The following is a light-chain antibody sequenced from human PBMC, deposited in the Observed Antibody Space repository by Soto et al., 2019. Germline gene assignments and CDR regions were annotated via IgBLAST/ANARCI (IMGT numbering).Light chain of an antibody. CDR3: QQSYRTPPT. CDR2: TAS. V-gene: IGKV1-39*01. Sequence: DIQMTQSPSSLSASVGDRVTITCRASQSISSYLNWYHQKPGKAPKLLIYTASSLQTGVPSRFSGSVSGTHFTLTISSLQPEDFATYFCQQSYRTPPTFGPGTKVDLK. CDR1: QSISSY. J-gene: IGKJ3*01.